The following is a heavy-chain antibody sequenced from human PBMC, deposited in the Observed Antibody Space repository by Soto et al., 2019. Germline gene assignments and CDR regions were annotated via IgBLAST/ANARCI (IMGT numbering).Heavy chain of an antibody. V-gene: IGHV1-18*04. J-gene: IGHJ4*02. CDR2: ISTFNGNA. D-gene: IGHD6-19*01. Sequence: QVQLVQSGAEGKKHGASVKVSCKASGYTFSSNGVSWVRQAPGQGLEWMGWISTFNGNAHYAQKFQGRVTMTTDTSTNTAYMELTSLSSDDTAVYYCARLHGYSSGWYDYWGQGTLVTVSS. CDR3: ARLHGYSSGWYDY. CDR1: GYTFSSNG.